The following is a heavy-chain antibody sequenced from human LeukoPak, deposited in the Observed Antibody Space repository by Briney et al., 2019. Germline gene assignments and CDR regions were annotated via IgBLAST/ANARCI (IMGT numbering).Heavy chain of an antibody. D-gene: IGHD3-3*01. Sequence: SETLSLTCTVSGGSISSGDYYWSWIRQPPGKGLEWIGYIYYSGGTYYNPSLKSRVTISVDTSKNQFSLKLSSVTAADTAVYYCARTGRGYYDFWSGYPRAAFDIWGQGTMVTVSS. CDR1: GGSISSGDYY. CDR3: ARTGRGYYDFWSGYPRAAFDI. V-gene: IGHV4-30-4*08. J-gene: IGHJ3*02. CDR2: IYYSGGT.